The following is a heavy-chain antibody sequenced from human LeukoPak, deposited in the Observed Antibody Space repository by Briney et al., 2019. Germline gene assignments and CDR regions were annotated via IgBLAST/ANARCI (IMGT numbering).Heavy chain of an antibody. CDR1: GFTFSSFG. CDR2: ISSSSSTI. Sequence: GGSLRLSCAASGFTFSSFGMNWVRQAPGKGLEWVSYISSSSSTIYYADSVKGRFTISRDNSKNTLCLQMNSLRAEDTAVYYCAKSSTSLEATQGHFQHWGQGTLVTVSS. CDR3: AKSSTSLEATQGHFQH. J-gene: IGHJ1*01. D-gene: IGHD1-1*01. V-gene: IGHV3-48*01.